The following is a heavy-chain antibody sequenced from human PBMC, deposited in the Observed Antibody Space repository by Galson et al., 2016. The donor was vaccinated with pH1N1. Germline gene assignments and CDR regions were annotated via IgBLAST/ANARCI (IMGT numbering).Heavy chain of an antibody. CDR3: VKDRAFYYDSSGYDYAFDI. CDR2: ISWNRGAI. D-gene: IGHD3-22*01. J-gene: IGHJ3*02. CDR1: GFTFEDFA. V-gene: IGHV3-9*01. Sequence: SLRLSCAASGFTFEDFALHWVRQGPGKGLEWVSGISWNRGAIDYAESVKGRFTISRDRAKNSLYLQMDSLRAEDTALYYCVKDRAFYYDSSGYDYAFDIWGQGTMVTVAS.